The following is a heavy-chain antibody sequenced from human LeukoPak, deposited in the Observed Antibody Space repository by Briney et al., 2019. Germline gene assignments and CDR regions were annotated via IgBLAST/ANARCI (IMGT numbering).Heavy chain of an antibody. CDR3: AREWSYYDSSGYNI. Sequence: PGGSLRLSCAASGFTFSSYSMNWVRQAPGKGLEWVSSISSSSSYIYYADSVKGRFTISRDNAKNSLYLQMNSLRAEDTAVYYCAREWSYYDSSGYNIWGQGTLVTVSS. CDR1: GFTFSSYS. CDR2: ISSSSSYI. D-gene: IGHD3-22*01. J-gene: IGHJ4*02. V-gene: IGHV3-21*01.